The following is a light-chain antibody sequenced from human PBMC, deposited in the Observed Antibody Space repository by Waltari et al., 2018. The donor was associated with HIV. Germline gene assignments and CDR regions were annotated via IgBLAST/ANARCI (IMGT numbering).Light chain of an antibody. CDR1: SSNIGRPY. CDR2: SNN. CDR3: AAWNDSLSGYV. Sequence: QSVLTPPPSASGTPGQRVTISSSASSSNIGRPYVYWYQHIPGTAPKLLIYSNNQRPSGVPDRISGSKSGTSASLTISGLRSEDEADYYCAAWNDSLSGYVFGTGTKVTV. J-gene: IGLJ1*01. V-gene: IGLV1-47*02.